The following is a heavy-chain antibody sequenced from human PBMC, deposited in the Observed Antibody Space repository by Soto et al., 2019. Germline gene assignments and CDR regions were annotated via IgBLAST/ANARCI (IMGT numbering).Heavy chain of an antibody. CDR1: GFTFSSYG. J-gene: IGHJ4*01. CDR2: ISYDGSKT. Sequence: QVQLVESGGGVVQPGRSLRLSCAASGFTFSSYGMHWVRQAPGKGLEWVAVISYDGSKTYYVDSVKGRFTISRDNSKNTLYRQMNSLRAEDTAVYYCAKVLVRGVIMGDFDYWGHGALVTVSS. CDR3: AKVLVRGVIMGDFDY. V-gene: IGHV3-30*18. D-gene: IGHD3-10*01.